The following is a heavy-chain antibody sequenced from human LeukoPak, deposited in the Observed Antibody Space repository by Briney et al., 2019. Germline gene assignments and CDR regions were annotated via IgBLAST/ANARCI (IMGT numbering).Heavy chain of an antibody. V-gene: IGHV4-59*12. D-gene: IGHD6-19*01. CDR3: ARLEWLVTWYFDL. CDR1: GGSISSYY. J-gene: IGHJ2*01. Sequence: SETLSLTCTVSGGSISSYYWSWIRQPPGKGLEWIGYIYYSGSTNHNPSLKSRVTISVDTSKNQFSLKLSSVTAADTAVYYCARLEWLVTWYFDLWGRGTLVTVSS. CDR2: IYYSGST.